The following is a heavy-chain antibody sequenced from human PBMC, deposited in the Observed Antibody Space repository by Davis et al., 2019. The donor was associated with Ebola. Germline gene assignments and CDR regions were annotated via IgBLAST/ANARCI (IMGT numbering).Heavy chain of an antibody. J-gene: IGHJ4*02. Sequence: GESLKISCAASGFTFSSYSMSWVRQAPGKGLEWVSYISSSSSTIYYADSVKGRFTISRDNAKNSLYLQMNSLRDEDTAVYYCARRNKYDSSGYYYGYFDYWGQGTLVTVSS. CDR2: ISSSSSTI. CDR3: ARRNKYDSSGYYYGYFDY. CDR1: GFTFSSYS. V-gene: IGHV3-48*02. D-gene: IGHD3-22*01.